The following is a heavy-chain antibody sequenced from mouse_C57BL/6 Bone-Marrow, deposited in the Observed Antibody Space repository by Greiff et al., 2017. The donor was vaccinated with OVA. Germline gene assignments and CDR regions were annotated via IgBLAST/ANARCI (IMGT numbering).Heavy chain of an antibody. Sequence: EVKLMESGGGLVKPGGSLKLSCAASGFTFSDYGMHWVRQAPEKGLEWVAYISSGSSTIYYADTVKGRFTISRDNAKNTLFLQMTSLRSEDTAMYYCAREDYYGSRDYWGQGTTLTVSS. V-gene: IGHV5-17*01. CDR2: ISSGSSTI. CDR3: AREDYYGSRDY. CDR1: GFTFSDYG. J-gene: IGHJ2*01. D-gene: IGHD1-1*01.